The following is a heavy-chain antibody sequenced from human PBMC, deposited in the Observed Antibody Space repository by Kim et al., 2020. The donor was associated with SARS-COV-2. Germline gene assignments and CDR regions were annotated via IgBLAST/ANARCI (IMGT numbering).Heavy chain of an antibody. J-gene: IGHJ5*02. V-gene: IGHV3-11*05. CDR2: SSST. Sequence: SSSTNNADSVNARFTISRDHAKKSLALQMSRLTPEDTAVYYCVREPASWGQGTLVTVSS. CDR3: VREPAS.